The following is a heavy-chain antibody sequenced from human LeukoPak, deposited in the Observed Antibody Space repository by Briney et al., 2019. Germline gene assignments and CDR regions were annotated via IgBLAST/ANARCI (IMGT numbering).Heavy chain of an antibody. V-gene: IGHV3-53*01. CDR1: GFTVSSNY. CDR3: ARDDKGLWFGN. Sequence: WGSLRLSCAASGFTVSSNYMSWVRQAPGKGLEWVSVIYSGGSTFYADSVKGRFTISRDNSKNTLYLQMNSLRAEDTAVYYCARDDKGLWFGNWGQGTLVTVSS. D-gene: IGHD3-22*01. J-gene: IGHJ5*02. CDR2: IYSGGST.